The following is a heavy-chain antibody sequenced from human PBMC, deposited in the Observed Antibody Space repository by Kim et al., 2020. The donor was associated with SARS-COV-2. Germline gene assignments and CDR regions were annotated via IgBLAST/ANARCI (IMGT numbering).Heavy chain of an antibody. CDR2: IIGSGATI. CDR3: TRGPNYSPFDY. Sequence: GGSLRLSCTASGFTFSSYDMNWVRQAPGKGLEWVSYIIGSGATIYYADSERGRITIPSDNDKNSLFLQMNSLRAEDTAVYYCTRGPNYSPFDYWGQGTLVTVSS. D-gene: IGHD4-4*01. CDR1: GFTFSSYD. V-gene: IGHV3-48*03. J-gene: IGHJ4*02.